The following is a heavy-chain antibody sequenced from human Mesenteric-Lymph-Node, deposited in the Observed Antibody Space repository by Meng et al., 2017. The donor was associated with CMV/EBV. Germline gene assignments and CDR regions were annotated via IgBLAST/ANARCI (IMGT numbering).Heavy chain of an antibody. Sequence: ASGLTCSKYARGWVRQAPGKGVEWVSAISGSGGSTYYAESVKGRFTISRENSKNTLYLQMNSLRAEDTAVYYCAKVTNGDYGPNFDYWGQGTLVTVSS. CDR3: AKVTNGDYGPNFDY. D-gene: IGHD4-17*01. J-gene: IGHJ4*02. CDR1: GLTCSKYA. V-gene: IGHV3-23*01. CDR2: ISGSGGST.